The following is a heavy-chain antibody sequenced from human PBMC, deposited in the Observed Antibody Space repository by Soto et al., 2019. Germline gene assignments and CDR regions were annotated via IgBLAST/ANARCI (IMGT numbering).Heavy chain of an antibody. CDR2: IHYSGST. Sequence: QVYLQESGPGLVRPSQTLSLTCTVSGSINSGGYYWSWVRQHPVKGLEWIGHIHYSGSTWYNPSLKSRISTSVDTSKDQFSLKLSSVTVADTAVYYCARLRGSGGYSAYYFDSWGQGMLVIVSS. V-gene: IGHV4-31*03. J-gene: IGHJ4*02. CDR1: GSINSGGYY. D-gene: IGHD3-10*01. CDR3: ARLRGSGGYSAYYFDS.